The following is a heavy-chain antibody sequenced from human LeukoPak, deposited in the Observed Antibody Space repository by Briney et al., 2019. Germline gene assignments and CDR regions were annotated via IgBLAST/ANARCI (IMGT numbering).Heavy chain of an antibody. CDR2: IYHSGST. Sequence: SGTLSLTCAVSGGSISSSNWWSWVRQPPGKGLEWIGEIYHSGSTNYNPSLKSRVTTSVDKSKNQFSLKLSSVTAADTAVYYCARAVREKYYYDSSGYFDYWGQGTLVTVSS. CDR1: GGSISSSNW. D-gene: IGHD3-22*01. V-gene: IGHV4-4*02. CDR3: ARAVREKYYYDSSGYFDY. J-gene: IGHJ4*02.